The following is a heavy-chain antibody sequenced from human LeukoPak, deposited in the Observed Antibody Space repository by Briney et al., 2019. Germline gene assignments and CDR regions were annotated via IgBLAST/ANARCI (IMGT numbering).Heavy chain of an antibody. CDR3: ARDRGRYCSGGSCSFPLSYYMDV. J-gene: IGHJ6*03. Sequence: ASVKVSCKASGYTFTGYYMHWVRQAPGQGLEWMGWINPNSGGTNYAQKFQGRVTMTRDTSISTAYMELSRLRSDDTAVYYCARDRGRYCSGGSCSFPLSYYMDVWGKGTTVTVSS. CDR2: INPNSGGT. D-gene: IGHD2-15*01. V-gene: IGHV1-2*02. CDR1: GYTFTGYY.